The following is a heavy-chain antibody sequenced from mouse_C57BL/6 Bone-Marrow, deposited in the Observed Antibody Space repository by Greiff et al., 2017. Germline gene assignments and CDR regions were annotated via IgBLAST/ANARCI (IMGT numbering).Heavy chain of an antibody. Sequence: QVQLQPSGAELVRPGTSVKVSCKASGYAFTNYLIEWVKQRPGQGLEWIGVINPGSGGTNYNEKFKGKATLTADKSSSTAYMQLSSLTSEDSAVYFCARRYDYGGSDYWGQGTTLTVSS. CDR2: INPGSGGT. J-gene: IGHJ2*01. CDR3: ARRYDYGGSDY. V-gene: IGHV1-54*01. D-gene: IGHD2-4*01. CDR1: GYAFTNYL.